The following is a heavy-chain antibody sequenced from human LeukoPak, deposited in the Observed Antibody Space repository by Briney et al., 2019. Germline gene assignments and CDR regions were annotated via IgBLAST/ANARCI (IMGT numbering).Heavy chain of an antibody. D-gene: IGHD5-24*01. J-gene: IGHJ4*02. CDR3: ARDQDGDFDY. V-gene: IGHV3-30-3*01. CDR1: GFTFGSYW. Sequence: PGGSLRLSCAASGFTFGSYWMSWVRQAPGKGLEWVAVISYDGSNKYYADSVKGRFTISRDNSKNTLYLQMNSLRAEDTAAYYCARDQDGDFDYWGQGTLVTVSS. CDR2: ISYDGSNK.